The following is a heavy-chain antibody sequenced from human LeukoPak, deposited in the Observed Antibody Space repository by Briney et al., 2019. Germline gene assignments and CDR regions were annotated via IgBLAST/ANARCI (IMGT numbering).Heavy chain of an antibody. CDR2: ISGSGGRT. V-gene: IGHV3-23*01. J-gene: IGHJ4*02. CDR3: ARGDYYDSSGLQ. CDR1: GFTFSTYG. D-gene: IGHD3-22*01. Sequence: GGSLRLSCAGSGFTFSTYGLSWVRQAPGKGLEWVSTISGSGGRTYYADSVKGRFTISRDNSKNTLYLQMNSLRAEDTAVYYCARGDYYDSSGLQWGQGTLVTVSS.